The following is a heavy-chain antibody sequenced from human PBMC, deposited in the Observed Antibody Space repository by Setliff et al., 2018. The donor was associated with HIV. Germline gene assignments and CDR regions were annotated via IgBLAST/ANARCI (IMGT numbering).Heavy chain of an antibody. Sequence: ASVKVSCKVSGGTFTRNCISWVRQAPGQGLEWMGWINPNSSDTNYAQKFQGRVTMTRDTSISTAYMDLSRLRSDDTAVYYCVGPHCSSRGRCYAFDRWGQGTRVTVSS. D-gene: IGHD2-15*01. J-gene: IGHJ4*02. CDR2: INPNSSDT. CDR1: GGTFTRNC. V-gene: IGHV1-2*02. CDR3: VGPHCSSRGRCYAFDR.